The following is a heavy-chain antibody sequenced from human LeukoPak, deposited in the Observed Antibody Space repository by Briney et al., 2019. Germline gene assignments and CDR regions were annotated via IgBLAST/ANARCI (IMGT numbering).Heavy chain of an antibody. Sequence: GGSLRLSCAASGFTFSSNAMSWVRQAPGKGLEWVSAISGSGGSTYYAVSVKGRFTISRDNSKNTLYLQMNSLRAEDTAVYYCAKTVAILWFGEFMYYFDYWGQGTLVTVSS. CDR1: GFTFSSNA. D-gene: IGHD3-10*01. V-gene: IGHV3-23*01. CDR2: ISGSGGST. CDR3: AKTVAILWFGEFMYYFDY. J-gene: IGHJ4*02.